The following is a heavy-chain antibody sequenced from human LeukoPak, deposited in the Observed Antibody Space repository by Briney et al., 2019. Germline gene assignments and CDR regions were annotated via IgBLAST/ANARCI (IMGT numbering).Heavy chain of an antibody. CDR1: GGSFSGYY. CDR2: IYTSGST. CDR3: ARERGGFGELFN. Sequence: SETLSLTCAVYGGSFSGYYWSWIRQPAGKGLEWIGRIYTSGSTNYNPSLKSRVTISVDTSKNQFSLKLSSVTAADTAVYYCARERGGFGELFNWGQGTLVTVSS. D-gene: IGHD3-10*01. V-gene: IGHV4-4*07. J-gene: IGHJ4*02.